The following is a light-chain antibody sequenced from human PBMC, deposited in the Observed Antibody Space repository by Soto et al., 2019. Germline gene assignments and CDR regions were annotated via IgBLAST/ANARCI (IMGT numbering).Light chain of an antibody. CDR1: QGISNW. CDR2: DAS. J-gene: IGKJ1*01. Sequence: DIQMTQSPSSVSASVGDRVTITCRASQGISNWLAWYQQRPGRAPKLLIYDASTLQGGVPSRFSGGGSGTDFTLTISSLQPEDYAIYFCQQTDNFPWTFGQGTKVEIK. CDR3: QQTDNFPWT. V-gene: IGKV1-12*01.